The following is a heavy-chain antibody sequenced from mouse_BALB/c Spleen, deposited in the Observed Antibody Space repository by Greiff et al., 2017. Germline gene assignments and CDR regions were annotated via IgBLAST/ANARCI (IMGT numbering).Heavy chain of an antibody. Sequence: EVQLVESGAELVRPGALVKLSCKASGFNIKDYYMHWVKQRPEQGLEWIGWIDPENGNTIYDPKFQGKASITADTSSNTAYLQLSSLTSEDTAVYYCASLWGPGAYWGQGTLVTVSA. J-gene: IGHJ3*01. CDR1: GFNIKDYY. D-gene: IGHD6-1*01. V-gene: IGHV14-1*02. CDR3: ASLWGPGAY. CDR2: IDPENGNT.